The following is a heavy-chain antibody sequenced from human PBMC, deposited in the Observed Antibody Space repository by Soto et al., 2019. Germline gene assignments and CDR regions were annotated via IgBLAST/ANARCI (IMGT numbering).Heavy chain of an antibody. CDR2: IIPIFGAA. CDR1: AGTFSSYA. D-gene: IGHD3-16*01. CDR3: AKDVGDAFDV. Sequence: VQLVQSGAEVKKPGSSVRVSCKASAGTFSSYAISWVRQAPGQGLEWMGGIIPIFGAAIYAQNFRGRVTITADEATNTAYMELSSLRSDDTAMYYCAKDVGDAFDVWGQGTMVTGSS. J-gene: IGHJ3*01. V-gene: IGHV1-69*12.